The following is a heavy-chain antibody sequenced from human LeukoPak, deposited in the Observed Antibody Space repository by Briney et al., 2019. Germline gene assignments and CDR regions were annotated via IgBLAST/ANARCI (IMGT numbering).Heavy chain of an antibody. J-gene: IGHJ3*02. V-gene: IGHV3-48*01. CDR3: ARDPNTYYYDSSGYYSSWAFDI. CDR2: ISSSSTI. CDR1: GFTFSSYS. D-gene: IGHD3-22*01. Sequence: GGSLRLSCAASGFTFSSYSMNWVRQAPGKGLEWVSYISSSSTIYYADSVKGRFTISRDNAKNSLYLQMNSLRAEDTAVYYCARDPNTYYYDSSGYYSSWAFDIWGQGTMVTVSS.